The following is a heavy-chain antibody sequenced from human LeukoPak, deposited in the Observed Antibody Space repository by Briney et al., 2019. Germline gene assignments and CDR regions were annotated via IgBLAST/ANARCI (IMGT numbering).Heavy chain of an antibody. CDR3: AKDSSGSNYCYGLDF. Sequence: PGRSLRLSCAASGFPFSSYGMHWVRQAPGKGLEWVSFITYDGANKYYADSVKGRFTISRDNSKNTLYLQMNSLRGDDTGMYFCAKDSSGSNYCYGLDFWGQGTTVTVSS. CDR2: ITYDGANK. J-gene: IGHJ6*02. V-gene: IGHV3-30*18. CDR1: GFPFSSYG. D-gene: IGHD6-25*01.